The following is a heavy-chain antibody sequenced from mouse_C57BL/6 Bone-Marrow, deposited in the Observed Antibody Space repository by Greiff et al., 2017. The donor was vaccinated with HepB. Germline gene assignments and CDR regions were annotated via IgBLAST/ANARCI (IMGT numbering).Heavy chain of an antibody. CDR2: IDPEDGET. D-gene: IGHD1-1*01. J-gene: IGHJ1*03. CDR1: GFNIKDYY. Sequence: EVQLQQSGAELVKPGASVKLSCTASGFNIKDYYMHWVKQRTEQGLEWIGRIDPEDGETKYAPKFQGKATITADTSSTTAYLQLSSLTSEDTAVYYCASYLLLRDDWYFDVWGTGTTVTVSS. CDR3: ASYLLLRDDWYFDV. V-gene: IGHV14-2*01.